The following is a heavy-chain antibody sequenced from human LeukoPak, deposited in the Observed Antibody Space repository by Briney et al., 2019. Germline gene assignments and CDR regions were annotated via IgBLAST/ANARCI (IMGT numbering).Heavy chain of an antibody. CDR1: GFTFDDYA. CDR3: ARGAYYDILTGLWDFDY. CDR2: ISWDGGTT. Sequence: PGESLRLSCAASGFTFDDYAMHWVRQPPGKGLEWVSLISWDGGTTYYADSVKGRFTISRDNSKNSLYLQMNSLRAEDTAVYYCARGAYYDILTGLWDFDYWGQGTLVTVSS. V-gene: IGHV3-43D*03. D-gene: IGHD3-9*01. J-gene: IGHJ4*02.